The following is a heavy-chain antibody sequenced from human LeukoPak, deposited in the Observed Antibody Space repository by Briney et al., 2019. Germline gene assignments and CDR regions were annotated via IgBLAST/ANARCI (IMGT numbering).Heavy chain of an antibody. CDR1: GFTVSSSY. CDR3: ARGGFVVVPAAIYYYYGMDV. V-gene: IGHV3-53*01. CDR2: FYSGGKT. J-gene: IGHJ6*02. D-gene: IGHD2-2*01. Sequence: PGGSLRLSCAASGFTVSSSYMSWVRQAPGKGLERVSVFYSGGKTYYTDSVKGRFTISRDNSKNTLYLQMNSLRAEDTAVYYCARGGFVVVPAAIYYYYGMDVWGQGTTVTVSS.